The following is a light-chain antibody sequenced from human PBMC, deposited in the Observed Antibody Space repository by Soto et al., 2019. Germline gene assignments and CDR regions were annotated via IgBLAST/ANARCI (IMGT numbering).Light chain of an antibody. CDR3: ETWDSNTRV. J-gene: IGLJ2*01. V-gene: IGLV4-60*02. CDR2: LEGSGSY. CDR1: SGHSSYI. Sequence: QPVLTQSSSASASLGSSVKLTCTLSSGHSSYIIAWHQQQPGKAPRYLMKLEGSGSYSRGSGVPDRFSGSSSGADRYLTISNLQFEDETDYYCETWDSNTRVFGGGTKVTVL.